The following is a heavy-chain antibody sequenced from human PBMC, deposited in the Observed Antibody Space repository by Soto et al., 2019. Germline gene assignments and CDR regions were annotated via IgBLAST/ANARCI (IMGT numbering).Heavy chain of an antibody. V-gene: IGHV3-23*01. Sequence: PGGSLRLSCAASGFTFSSYAMTWVRQAPGKGLEWVSGISGSGVSTYYADSVKGRFTISRDNSKNTLYLQMNSLRAEDTALYYCARNNDFSGSQNGFDPWGQGTLVTVSS. CDR3: ARNNDFSGSQNGFDP. D-gene: IGHD3-10*01. CDR2: ISGSGVST. J-gene: IGHJ5*02. CDR1: GFTFSSYA.